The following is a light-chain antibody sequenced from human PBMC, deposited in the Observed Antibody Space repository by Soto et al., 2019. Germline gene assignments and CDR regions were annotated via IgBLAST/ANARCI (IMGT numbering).Light chain of an antibody. Sequence: DIQMTQSPSTLSGSVGDRVTITCRASQTISSWLAWYQQKPGKAPKLLIYTASTLKSGVPSRFSDSGSGTEFTLTISSLQPDYFATYYCQHYNRHPRTFGQGTKLEIK. CDR3: QHYNRHPRT. J-gene: IGKJ2*02. V-gene: IGKV1-5*03. CDR1: QTISSW. CDR2: TAS.